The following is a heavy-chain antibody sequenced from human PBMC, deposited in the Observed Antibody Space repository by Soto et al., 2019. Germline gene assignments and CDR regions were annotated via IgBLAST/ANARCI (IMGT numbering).Heavy chain of an antibody. CDR1: GFTFSSYS. Sequence: EVQLVESGGGLVQPGESLRLSCAASGFTFSSYSMHWVRQAPGKGLEYVSVISSYGGSTYYANPVKGRFTISRDNSKNTLYLQMGRLRAEDMAVYYCAKGVNSYGMDVWGQGTTVTVSS. J-gene: IGHJ6*02. D-gene: IGHD1-20*01. CDR2: ISSYGGST. V-gene: IGHV3-64*01. CDR3: AKGVNSYGMDV.